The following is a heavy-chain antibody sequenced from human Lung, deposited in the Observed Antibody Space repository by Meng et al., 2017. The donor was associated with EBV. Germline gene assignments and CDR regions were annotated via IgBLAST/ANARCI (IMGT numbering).Heavy chain of an antibody. V-gene: IGHV4-30-4*01. D-gene: IGHD3-22*01. CDR2: IYYTGST. CDR3: ASQYFYDSSGSPEYFQH. Sequence: QGRPEGAGPRLVNPSPPLFPTCAVSGGSIRNGGYYWSWVRQPPGKGLEWIGYIYYTGSTYYNPSLKSRVTIAADTTKNLFFLNLSSVTAADTAVYFCASQYFYDSSGSPEYFQHWGQGTLVTVSS. J-gene: IGHJ1*01. CDR1: GGSIRNGGYY.